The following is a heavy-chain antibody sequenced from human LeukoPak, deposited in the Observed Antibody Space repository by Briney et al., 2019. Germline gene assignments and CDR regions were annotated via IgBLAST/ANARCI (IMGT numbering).Heavy chain of an antibody. J-gene: IGHJ3*02. V-gene: IGHV1-69*04. CDR3: ARVGTQYDFWSGYYTPKDAFDI. CDR1: GGTFISYA. Sequence: GASVKVSCKASGGTFISYAISWVRQAPGQGLEWMGRIIPILGIANYAQKFQGRVTITADKSTSTAYMELSSLRSEDTAVYYCARVGTQYDFWSGYYTPKDAFDIWGQGTMVTVSS. CDR2: IIPILGIA. D-gene: IGHD3-3*01.